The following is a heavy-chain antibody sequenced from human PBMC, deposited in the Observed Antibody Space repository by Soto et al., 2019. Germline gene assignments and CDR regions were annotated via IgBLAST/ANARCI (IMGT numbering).Heavy chain of an antibody. J-gene: IGHJ4*02. V-gene: IGHV1-69*02. Sequence: GASVKVSCKASGGTFSSYTISWVRQAPGQGLEWMGRIIPILGIANYAQKFQGRVTITADKSTSTAYMGLSSLRSEDTAVYYCARAYHDYGDFVLGYWGQGTLVTVSS. CDR2: IIPILGIA. CDR3: ARAYHDYGDFVLGY. D-gene: IGHD4-17*01. CDR1: GGTFSSYT.